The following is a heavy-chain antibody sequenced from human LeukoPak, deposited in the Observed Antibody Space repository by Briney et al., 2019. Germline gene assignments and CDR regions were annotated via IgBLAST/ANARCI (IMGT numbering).Heavy chain of an antibody. J-gene: IGHJ3*02. V-gene: IGHV4-39*01. Sequence: SETLSLTCTVSGGSISSSSYYWGWIRQPPGKGLEWIGNIYYSESTYYNPSLKSRVTISVDTSKNQFSLKLSSVTAADTAVYYCARHLTTVTTRFAFDIWGQGTMVTVSS. CDR2: IYYSEST. CDR3: ARHLTTVTTRFAFDI. CDR1: GGSISSSSYY. D-gene: IGHD4-17*01.